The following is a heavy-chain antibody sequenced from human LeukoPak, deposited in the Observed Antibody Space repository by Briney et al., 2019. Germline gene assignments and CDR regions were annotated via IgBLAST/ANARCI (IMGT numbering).Heavy chain of an antibody. J-gene: IGHJ4*02. CDR3: AKRSLLVDTAMGFDY. Sequence: PGGSLRLSCAASGFTFSSYWMSWVRQAPGKGLEWVANIKQDGSEKYYVDSVKGRFTISRDNSKNTLYLQMNSLRAEDTAVYYCAKRSLLVDTAMGFDYWGQGTLVTVSS. V-gene: IGHV3-7*03. CDR1: GFTFSSYW. CDR2: IKQDGSEK. D-gene: IGHD5-18*01.